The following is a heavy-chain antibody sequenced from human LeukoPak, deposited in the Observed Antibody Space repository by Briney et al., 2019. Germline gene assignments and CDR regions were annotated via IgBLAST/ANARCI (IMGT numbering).Heavy chain of an antibody. CDR2: INPNSGGT. V-gene: IGHV1-2*02. Sequence: ASVKVSCKASGYTFTGYYMHWVRQAPGQGLEWMGWINPNSGGTNYAQKFQGRVTMTRDTSISTAYLQWSSLKASDTAMYYCARMIIPNDSVRKWGQGTLVTVSS. J-gene: IGHJ4*02. CDR1: GYTFTGYY. CDR3: ARMIIPNDSVRK. D-gene: IGHD3-16*01.